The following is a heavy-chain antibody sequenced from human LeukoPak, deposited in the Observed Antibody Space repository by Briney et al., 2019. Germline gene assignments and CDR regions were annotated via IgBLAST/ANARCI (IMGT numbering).Heavy chain of an antibody. CDR2: INPNSGGT. Sequence: ASVKVSCKASGYTFTGYYMHWVRQAPGQGLEWMGWINPNSGGTNYAQKFQGRVTMTRDTSTDTAYMELSSLRSEDTAVYYCATDLSYYYDSSGLNWGQGTLVTVSS. CDR3: ATDLSYYYDSSGLN. D-gene: IGHD3-22*01. V-gene: IGHV1-2*02. CDR1: GYTFTGYY. J-gene: IGHJ4*02.